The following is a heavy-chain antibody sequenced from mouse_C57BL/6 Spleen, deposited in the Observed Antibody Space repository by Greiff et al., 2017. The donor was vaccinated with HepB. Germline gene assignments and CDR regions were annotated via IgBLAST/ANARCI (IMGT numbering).Heavy chain of an antibody. D-gene: IGHD1-1*01. CDR3: ARRVDSTVVSPGYFDV. J-gene: IGHJ1*03. CDR1: GFSLTSYG. Sequence: QVQLQQSGPGLVQPSQSLSITCTVSGFSLTSYGVHWVRQSPGKGLEWLGVIWSGGSTDYNAAFISRLSISKDNSKSQVFFKMNSLQADDTAIYYCARRVDSTVVSPGYFDVWGTGTTVTVSS. V-gene: IGHV2-2*01. CDR2: IWSGGST.